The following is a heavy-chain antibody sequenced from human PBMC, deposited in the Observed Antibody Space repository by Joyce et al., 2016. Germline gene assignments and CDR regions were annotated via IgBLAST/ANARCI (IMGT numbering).Heavy chain of an antibody. V-gene: IGHV4-59*01. CDR2: IYSSGST. Sequence: QVQLQESGPGLVKSSGTLSLTCTVSGGSMDTYYWRWIRQPPGKGLEWIGYIYSSGSTHYHPSLRSRVSISVDTSKNQFSLKLTSVTAADTAMYYCARATFWFGDFSVWGQGTMVTVSS. CDR1: GGSMDTYY. D-gene: IGHD3-10*01. J-gene: IGHJ3*01. CDR3: ARATFWFGDFSV.